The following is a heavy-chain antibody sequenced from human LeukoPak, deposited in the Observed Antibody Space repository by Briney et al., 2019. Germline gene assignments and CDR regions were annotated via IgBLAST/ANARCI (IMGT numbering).Heavy chain of an antibody. D-gene: IGHD6-19*01. CDR1: GGSFSGDY. CDR2: INHSGST. J-gene: IGHJ4*02. V-gene: IGHV4-34*01. CDR3: ARRPRYSSCWYYFDS. Sequence: SETLSLTCAVYGGSFSGDYWNWIRQPPGKGLEWIGEINHSGSTNSNPSLKSRVTISVDRSKNQFSLKLSSVTAADTAVYYCARRPRYSSCWYYFDSWGQGTLVTVSS.